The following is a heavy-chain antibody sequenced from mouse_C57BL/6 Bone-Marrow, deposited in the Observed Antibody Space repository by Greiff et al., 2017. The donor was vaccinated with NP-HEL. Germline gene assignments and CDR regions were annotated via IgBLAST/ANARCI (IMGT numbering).Heavy chain of an antibody. J-gene: IGHJ1*03. D-gene: IGHD3-2*02. Sequence: QVQLQQSGAELARPGASVKLSCKASGYTFTSYGISWVKQRPGQGLEWIGEIYPRSGNTYYNEKFKGKATLTADKSSSTAYMELRSLTSEDSAVYFCALDSSGPYWYFDVWGTGTTVTVSS. CDR2: IYPRSGNT. CDR1: GYTFTSYG. CDR3: ALDSSGPYWYFDV. V-gene: IGHV1-81*01.